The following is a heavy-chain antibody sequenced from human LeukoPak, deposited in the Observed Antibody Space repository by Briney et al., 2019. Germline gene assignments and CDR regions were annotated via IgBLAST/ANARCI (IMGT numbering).Heavy chain of an antibody. D-gene: IGHD5-24*01. Sequence: AGGSLRLSCAASGFTVSSNYMSWVRQAPGKGLEWVSVIYSGGSTYYADSVKGRFTISRDNSKNTLYLQMNSLRAEDTAVYYCARGFRWLQLRAFDIWGQGTMVTVSS. J-gene: IGHJ3*02. V-gene: IGHV3-53*01. CDR2: IYSGGST. CDR1: GFTVSSNY. CDR3: ARGFRWLQLRAFDI.